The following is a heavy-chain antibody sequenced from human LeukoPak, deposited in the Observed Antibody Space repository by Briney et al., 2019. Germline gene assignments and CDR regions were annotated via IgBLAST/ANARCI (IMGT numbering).Heavy chain of an antibody. CDR1: GLTFNNYA. CDR3: ASLSI. Sequence: GGSLRLSCAASGLTFNNYAMTWVRQAPGKGLEWVAVIWYDGSNKYYADSVKGRFTISRDNSKNTLYLQMNSLRAEDTAVYYCASLSIWGQGTLVTVSS. V-gene: IGHV3-33*08. J-gene: IGHJ4*02. CDR2: IWYDGSNK.